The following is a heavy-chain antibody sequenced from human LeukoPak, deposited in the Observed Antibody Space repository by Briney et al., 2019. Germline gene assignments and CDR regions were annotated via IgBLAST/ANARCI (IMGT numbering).Heavy chain of an antibody. CDR3: ARDLYGVSHYY. D-gene: IGHD4-17*01. V-gene: IGHV3-53*01. CDR2: IYSSGST. Sequence: GGSLRLSCAASGFTVSSNYMNWVRQAPGKGLEWVSVIYSSGSTYYAVSVKGRFTISRDNSKNTLYLQMNSLRAEDTAVYYCARDLYGVSHYYWGQGTLVTVSS. CDR1: GFTVSSNY. J-gene: IGHJ4*02.